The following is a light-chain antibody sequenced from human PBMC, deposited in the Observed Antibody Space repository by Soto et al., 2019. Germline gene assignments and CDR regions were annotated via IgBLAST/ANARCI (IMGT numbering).Light chain of an antibody. CDR2: DNN. J-gene: IGLJ1*01. V-gene: IGLV1-51*01. CDR1: SSNIGNNY. Sequence: QSVLTQPPSVSAAPGQKVTISCSGSSSNIGNNYVSWYQQLPGTAPKLLIYDNNKRPSGIPDRFSGSKSGTSATLGITGLQTGDEADYYCGTWDASLSAGGVFGTGTNVT. CDR3: GTWDASLSAGGV.